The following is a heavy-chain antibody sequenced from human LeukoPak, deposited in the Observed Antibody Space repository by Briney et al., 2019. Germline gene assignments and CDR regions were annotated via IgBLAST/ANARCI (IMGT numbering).Heavy chain of an antibody. J-gene: IGHJ4*02. CDR2: ISGSGGST. CDR1: GFTFSSYA. D-gene: IGHD3-3*01. CDR3: ATFYDVWSGYSPRHFDY. Sequence: GGSLRLSCAASGFTFSSYAMSWVRQAPGKGLEWVSAISGSGGSTYYADSAKGRFTISRDNSKNTLYLQMNSLRAEDTAVYYCATFYDVWSGYSPRHFDYWGQGTLVTVSS. V-gene: IGHV3-23*01.